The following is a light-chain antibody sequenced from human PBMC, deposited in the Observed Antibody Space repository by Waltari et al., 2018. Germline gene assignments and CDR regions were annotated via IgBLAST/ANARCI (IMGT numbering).Light chain of an antibody. Sequence: YELSHPPSVSVSPGQTATVTCSGDKLDTKFVDWYQQRPGQPPLLVIYKDVDRPSGIPERFSGTNSGNTATLTISGTQVMDEADYYCQAWDVAIVVFGGGTKLTVL. CDR1: KLDTKF. V-gene: IGLV3-1*01. J-gene: IGLJ2*01. CDR3: QAWDVAIVV. CDR2: KDV.